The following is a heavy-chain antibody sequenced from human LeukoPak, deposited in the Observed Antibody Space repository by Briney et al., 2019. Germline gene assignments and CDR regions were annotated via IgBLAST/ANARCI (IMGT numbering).Heavy chain of an antibody. V-gene: IGHV3-30*03. Sequence: PGRSLRLSCAASGFTFSSYGMHWVRQAPGKGLEWVAVISYDGSNKYYADSVKCRFTISRDNSKNTLYLQMNSLRAEDTAVYYCAVRVAQFRNFDYWGQGTLVTVSS. CDR1: GFTFSSYG. D-gene: IGHD5-12*01. J-gene: IGHJ4*02. CDR2: ISYDGSNK. CDR3: AVRVAQFRNFDY.